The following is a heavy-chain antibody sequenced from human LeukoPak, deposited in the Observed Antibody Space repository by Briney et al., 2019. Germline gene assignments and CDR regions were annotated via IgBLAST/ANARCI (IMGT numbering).Heavy chain of an antibody. D-gene: IGHD3-10*01. CDR2: AFYSVIP. J-gene: IGHJ4*02. Sequence: PSETLSLTCTVSGPSISPYRWSWIRQPPGKGLEWLGYAFYSVIPTHNPSLKSRLTISIARFPNLFSLQLRSVTAADTAVYFCARHRPDLGGDFDFWGEGLLVAVSS. V-gene: IGHV4-59*08. CDR1: GPSISPYR. CDR3: ARHRPDLGGDFDF.